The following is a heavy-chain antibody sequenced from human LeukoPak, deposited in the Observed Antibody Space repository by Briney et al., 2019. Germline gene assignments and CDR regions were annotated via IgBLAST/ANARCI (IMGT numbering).Heavy chain of an antibody. CDR2: IYYSGST. J-gene: IGHJ3*02. V-gene: IGHV4-61*05. CDR1: GGSISSSSYY. Sequence: PSETLSLTCTVSGGSISSSSYYWGWIRQPPGKGLEWIGYIYYSGSTNYNPSLKSRVTISVDTSKNQFSLKLSSVTAADTAVYYYATQTGHYCSGGSCMSDAFDIWGQGTMVTVSS. D-gene: IGHD2-15*01. CDR3: ATQTGHYCSGGSCMSDAFDI.